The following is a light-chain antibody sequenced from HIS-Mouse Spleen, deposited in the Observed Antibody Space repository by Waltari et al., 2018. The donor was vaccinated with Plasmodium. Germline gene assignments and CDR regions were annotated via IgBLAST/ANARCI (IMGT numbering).Light chain of an antibody. Sequence: SYELTQPPSVSVSPGQTARITCSGDDLPKKYSYCYQQKSGQAPVLVIYEDSNRPSGIPERFSGSSSGTMATLTISGAQVEDEADYYCYSTDSSGNHRVFGGGTKLTVL. CDR3: YSTDSSGNHRV. CDR1: DLPKKY. V-gene: IGLV3-10*01. J-gene: IGLJ3*02. CDR2: EDS.